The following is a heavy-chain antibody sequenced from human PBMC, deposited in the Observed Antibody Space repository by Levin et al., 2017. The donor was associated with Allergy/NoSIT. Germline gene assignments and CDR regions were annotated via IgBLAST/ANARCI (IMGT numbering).Heavy chain of an antibody. CDR3: ARRKPITMVQGDMADLDAFDI. V-gene: IGHV1-69*06. D-gene: IGHD3-10*01. CDR2: IIPIFGTA. CDR1: GGTFSSYA. Sequence: KISCKASGGTFSSYAISWVRQAPGQGLEWMGGIIPIFGTANYAQKFQGRVTITADKSTSTAYMELSSLRSEDTAVYYCARRKPITMVQGDMADLDAFDIWGQGTMVTVSS. J-gene: IGHJ3*02.